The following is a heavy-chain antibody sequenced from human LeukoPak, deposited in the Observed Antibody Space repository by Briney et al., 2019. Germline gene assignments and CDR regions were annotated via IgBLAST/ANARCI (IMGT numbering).Heavy chain of an antibody. V-gene: IGHV3-66*01. Sequence: GGSLRLSCAASGFTVSSNYMSWVRQAPGKGLEWVSAIYSGDSTYYADSVKGRFTISRDNSKNTLYLQMNSLRAEDTAVYYCARLGQGLPPSYYYGMDVWGQGTTVTVSS. D-gene: IGHD6-19*01. J-gene: IGHJ6*02. CDR2: IYSGDST. CDR3: ARLGQGLPPSYYYGMDV. CDR1: GFTVSSNY.